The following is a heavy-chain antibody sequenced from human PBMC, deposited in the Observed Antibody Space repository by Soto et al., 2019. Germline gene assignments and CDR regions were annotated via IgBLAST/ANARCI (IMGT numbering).Heavy chain of an antibody. V-gene: IGHV4-39*01. CDR2: ISYSGTT. D-gene: IGHD2-15*01. J-gene: IGHJ5*02. CDR3: ARHRYCSGATCYHRDNWFDP. Sequence: QLQLQESGPGLVKPSETLSLTCTVSGGSIRTSGYSWGWIRRPPGKGLEWIATISYSGTTYYNPSHKGQVPMDVDRSKNPFSPKLASVTAADTAVYYCARHRYCSGATCYHRDNWFDPWGQGTLVTVSS. CDR1: GGSIRTSGYS.